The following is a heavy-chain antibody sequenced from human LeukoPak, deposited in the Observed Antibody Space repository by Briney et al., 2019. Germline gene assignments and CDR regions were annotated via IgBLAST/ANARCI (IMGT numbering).Heavy chain of an antibody. J-gene: IGHJ4*02. Sequence: PGGSLRLSCAASGFTFSSYGMHWVRQAPGQGLEWVALISYDGGDKYYTDSVTGRFTISRDNSKNTLFLQMNSLRAEDTAVYYCARRGDCNIGTCYYFDYWGQGTQVTASS. D-gene: IGHD2/OR15-2a*01. CDR3: ARRGDCNIGTCYYFDY. CDR2: ISYDGGDK. V-gene: IGHV3-30*03. CDR1: GFTFSSYG.